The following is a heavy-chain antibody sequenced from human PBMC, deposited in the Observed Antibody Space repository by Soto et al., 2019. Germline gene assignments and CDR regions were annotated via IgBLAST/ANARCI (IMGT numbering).Heavy chain of an antibody. CDR2: IIPIFGTA. CDR3: ARDLDYGGNPPAY. CDR1: GGTFSSYA. V-gene: IGHV1-69*06. J-gene: IGHJ4*02. D-gene: IGHD4-17*01. Sequence: QVQLVQSGAEVKKPGSSVKVSCKASGGTFSSYAISWVRQAPGQGLEWMGGIIPIFGTANYAQKFQGRVTITADKSTSTAYRELSSLRSEDTDVYYCARDLDYGGNPPAYWGQGTLVTVSS.